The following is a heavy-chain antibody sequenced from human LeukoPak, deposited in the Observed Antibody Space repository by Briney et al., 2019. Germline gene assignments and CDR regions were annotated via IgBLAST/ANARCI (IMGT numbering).Heavy chain of an antibody. CDR3: AKAVSDYYDSSGYYDY. CDR1: GFTFSSYA. V-gene: IGHV3-23*01. D-gene: IGHD3-22*01. CDR2: ISGSGGST. Sequence: GGSLRLSCAASGFTFSSYAMSWVRQAPGKGLEWVSAISGSGGSTYYADSVKGRFTISRDNSKNTLYLQMNSLRADDTAVYYCAKAVSDYYDSSGYYDYWGRGTLVTVSS. J-gene: IGHJ4*02.